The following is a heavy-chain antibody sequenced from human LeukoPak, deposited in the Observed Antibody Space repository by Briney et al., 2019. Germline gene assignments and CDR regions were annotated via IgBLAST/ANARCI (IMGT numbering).Heavy chain of an antibody. CDR1: GCSISSSNW. Sequence: SETLSLTCAVSGCSISSSNWWSWVRRPPGKGLEWIGEIYHSGSTNYNPSLKGRVTISVDRSKNQFSLKLTSVTAADTAVYYCARSYSSSYYGDAFDIWGQGTMVTVSS. J-gene: IGHJ3*02. D-gene: IGHD6-13*01. CDR3: ARSYSSSYYGDAFDI. V-gene: IGHV4-4*02. CDR2: IYHSGST.